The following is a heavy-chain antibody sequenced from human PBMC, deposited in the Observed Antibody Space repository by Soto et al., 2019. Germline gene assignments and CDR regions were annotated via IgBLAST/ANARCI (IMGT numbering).Heavy chain of an antibody. CDR2: VFYTGRA. Sequence: QVQLQESGPGLVEASETLSLTCTVSGGSLGSYYWSWIRQPPGKGLEWIGYVFYTGRANYNASLKSRVSISLATSNYQFALKLSSVTAADMAVYYCARDGDGRMTTNPYYYNGMDVWGPGTTVTVSS. J-gene: IGHJ6*02. CDR3: ARDGDGRMTTNPYYYNGMDV. V-gene: IGHV4-59*01. CDR1: GGSLGSYY. D-gene: IGHD4-4*01.